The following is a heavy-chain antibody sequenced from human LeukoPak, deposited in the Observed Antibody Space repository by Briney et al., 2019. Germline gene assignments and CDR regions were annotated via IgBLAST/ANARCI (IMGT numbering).Heavy chain of an antibody. V-gene: IGHV1-46*01. Sequence: ASVKVSCKASGYTFTKYYIHWVRQAPGQGLEWMGIINPSAGSTNYAQKFRGRVTLTRDTSTSAVYMNVSNLRSEDTAVYYCARESLGSYKTVVIVARGHDAFDMWGQGTMVTVSS. J-gene: IGHJ3*02. CDR2: INPSAGST. CDR1: GYTFTKYY. CDR3: ARESLGSYKTVVIVARGHDAFDM. D-gene: IGHD3-22*01.